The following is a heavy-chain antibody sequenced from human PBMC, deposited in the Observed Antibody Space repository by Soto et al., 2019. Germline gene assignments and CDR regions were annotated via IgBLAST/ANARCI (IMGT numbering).Heavy chain of an antibody. D-gene: IGHD3-10*01. CDR3: ARGSSYYYGSGSLGWFDP. CDR1: GGSFSGYY. Sequence: SETLSLTCAVYGGSFSGYYWSWIRQPPGKGLERIGEINHSGSTNYNPSLKSRVTISVDTSKNQFSLKLSSVTAADTAVYYCARGSSYYYGSGSLGWFDPWGQGTLVTVSS. V-gene: IGHV4-34*01. CDR2: INHSGST. J-gene: IGHJ5*02.